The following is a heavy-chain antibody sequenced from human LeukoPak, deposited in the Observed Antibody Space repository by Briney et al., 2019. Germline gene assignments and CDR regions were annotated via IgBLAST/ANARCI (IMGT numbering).Heavy chain of an antibody. Sequence: PSETLSLTCTVSGGSISSSSYYWGWIRQPPGKGLEWIGSIYYSGSTYYNTSLKSRVTISVDTSKNQFSLKLSSVTAADTAVYYCARQQRAVTTFWSVVRVNWFDPWGQGTLVTVSS. CDR3: ARQQRAVTTFWSVVRVNWFDP. D-gene: IGHD4-17*01. CDR2: IYYSGST. CDR1: GGSISSSSYY. V-gene: IGHV4-39*01. J-gene: IGHJ5*02.